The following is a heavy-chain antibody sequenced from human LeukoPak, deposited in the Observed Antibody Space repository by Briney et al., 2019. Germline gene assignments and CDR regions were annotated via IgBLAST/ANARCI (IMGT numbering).Heavy chain of an antibody. CDR1: GFTFSNYA. CDR2: ISARGSV. Sequence: GGSLRLSCAASGFTFSNYAMSWVRQAPRKGLEWVSVISARGSVYYPDSVKGRFTISRDNSKNTLYLQMNSLRAEGTAVYYCARVAAHCGGDCYPSPSTGYSRGAFDIWGQGTMVTVSS. CDR3: ARVAAHCGGDCYPSPSTGYSRGAFDI. J-gene: IGHJ3*02. V-gene: IGHV3-23*01. D-gene: IGHD2-21*02.